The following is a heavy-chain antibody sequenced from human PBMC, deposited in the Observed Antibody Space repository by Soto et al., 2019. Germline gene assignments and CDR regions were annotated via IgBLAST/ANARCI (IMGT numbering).Heavy chain of an antibody. D-gene: IGHD2-2*01. Sequence: QVQLVQSGAEEKKPGASVKVSCKASGYTFTSYAMHWVRQAPGQRLEWMGWINAGNGNTKYSQKFQGRVTITRDTSASTAYMELSSLRSEDTAVYYCAREELVPAAYFDYWGQGTLVNVSS. J-gene: IGHJ4*02. CDR2: INAGNGNT. V-gene: IGHV1-3*05. CDR1: GYTFTSYA. CDR3: AREELVPAAYFDY.